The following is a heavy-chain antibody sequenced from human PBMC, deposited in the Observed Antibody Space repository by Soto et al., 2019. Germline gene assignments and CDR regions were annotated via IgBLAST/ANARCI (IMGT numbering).Heavy chain of an antibody. Sequence: GGSLRLCCAASGFTFSSYAMTWVRQAPGRGLEWVSAISGSGSPTYYADSVKGRFTISRDNSKNTLYLQMNSLRADDTAVYYCARDMSGGTYNYYYGMDVWGQGTTVTVSS. V-gene: IGHV3-23*01. J-gene: IGHJ6*02. CDR2: ISGSGSPT. CDR1: GFTFSSYA. CDR3: ARDMSGGTYNYYYGMDV. D-gene: IGHD1-26*01.